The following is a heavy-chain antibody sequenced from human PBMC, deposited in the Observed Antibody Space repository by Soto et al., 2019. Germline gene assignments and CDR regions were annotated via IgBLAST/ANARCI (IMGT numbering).Heavy chain of an antibody. V-gene: IGHV4-31*03. CDR3: ARADSSGWYANGHFQH. CDR2: IYYSGST. J-gene: IGHJ1*01. Sequence: SETLSLTCTVSGGSISSGGYYWSWIRQHPGKGLEWIGYIYYSGSTYYNPSLKSRVTISVDRSKNQFSLKLSSVTAADTAVYYCARADSSGWYANGHFQHWGQGTLVTSPQ. D-gene: IGHD6-19*01. CDR1: GGSISSGGYY.